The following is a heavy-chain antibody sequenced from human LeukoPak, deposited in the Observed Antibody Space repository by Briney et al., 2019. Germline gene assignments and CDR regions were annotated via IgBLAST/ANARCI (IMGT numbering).Heavy chain of an antibody. Sequence: SQTLSLTCTVSGGSISSGSYYWSWIRQPAGKGLEWIGRIYTSGSTNYNPSLKSRVTISVDTSKNQFSLKLSSVTAADTAVYYCARAGEVVPAAPYYYYMDVWGKGTTVTVSS. CDR3: ARAGEVVPAAPYYYYMDV. J-gene: IGHJ6*03. V-gene: IGHV4-61*02. CDR2: IYTSGST. CDR1: GGSISSGSYY. D-gene: IGHD2-2*01.